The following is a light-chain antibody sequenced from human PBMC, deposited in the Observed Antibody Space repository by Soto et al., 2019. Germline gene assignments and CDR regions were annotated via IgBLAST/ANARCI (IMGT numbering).Light chain of an antibody. Sequence: DIQMTQSPSSLSASVGDRVTVTCRASQDVTRYLNWYQQKPGKAPELLIYAASTLQSGVPSRFSGSGSGTDFTLTISSLQHEDFETYFCQQNYSPPMALGQGTKVDIK. CDR1: QDVTRY. V-gene: IGKV1-39*01. CDR3: QQNYSPPMA. J-gene: IGKJ1*01. CDR2: AAS.